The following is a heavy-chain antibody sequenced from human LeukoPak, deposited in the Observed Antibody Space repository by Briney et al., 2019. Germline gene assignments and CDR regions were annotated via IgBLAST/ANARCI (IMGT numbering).Heavy chain of an antibody. V-gene: IGHV4-4*07. D-gene: IGHD3-22*01. Sequence: SETLSLTCTVSGGSISSYYWSWIRQPAGKGLEWIGRIYTSGSTNYNPSLKSRVTISVDTSKNQFSLKLSSVTAADTAVYYCARANYYDTSGYSRGAFDIWGQGTMVTVSS. CDR3: ARANYYDTSGYSRGAFDI. CDR2: IYTSGST. J-gene: IGHJ3*02. CDR1: GGSISSYY.